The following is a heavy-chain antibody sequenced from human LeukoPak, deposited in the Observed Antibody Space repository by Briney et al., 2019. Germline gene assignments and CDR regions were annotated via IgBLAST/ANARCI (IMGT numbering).Heavy chain of an antibody. J-gene: IGHJ6*02. Sequence: SETLSLTCTVSGCSISSYYWSWIRQPPGKGLEWVGEINHSGSTNYNPSLKSGGTISVDTSKHQFCLKLSSVTAADTAVYYCERGSILTGYYRGYYYYGMDVWGQGTTVTVSS. CDR1: GCSISSYY. V-gene: IGHV4-34*01. D-gene: IGHD3-9*01. CDR2: INHSGST. CDR3: ERGSILTGYYRGYYYYGMDV.